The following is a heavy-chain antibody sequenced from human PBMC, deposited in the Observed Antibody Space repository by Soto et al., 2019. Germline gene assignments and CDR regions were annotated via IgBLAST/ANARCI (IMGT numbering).Heavy chain of an antibody. CDR3: ARGVDTAMVSYYYYFYGMDV. J-gene: IGHJ6*02. CDR2: SSPDGRST. V-gene: IGHV3-74*01. CDR1: GFSFSHYW. Sequence: QTGGSLTLSCAASGFSFSHYWMHWVRQAPGKGLVWVSRSSPDGRSTTYADSVKGRFTISRENYKNTLYLQMNSIRGADTAVYYCARGVDTAMVSYYYYFYGMDVWGQGTTVTVSS. D-gene: IGHD5-18*01.